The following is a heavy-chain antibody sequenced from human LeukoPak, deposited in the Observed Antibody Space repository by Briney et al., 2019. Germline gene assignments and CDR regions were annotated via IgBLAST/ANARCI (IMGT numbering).Heavy chain of an antibody. J-gene: IGHJ4*02. CDR1: GFTFSSYW. D-gene: IGHD3-9*01. CDR2: IRQDGSEK. CDR3: AGSYYDILTGFDY. Sequence: GGSLRLSCAASGFTFSSYWMSWVRQAPGKGLEWVANIRQDGSEKYYVDSVKGRFTISRDNAKNSLYLQMNSLRAEDTAVYYCAGSYYDILTGFDYWGQGTLVTVSS. V-gene: IGHV3-7*01.